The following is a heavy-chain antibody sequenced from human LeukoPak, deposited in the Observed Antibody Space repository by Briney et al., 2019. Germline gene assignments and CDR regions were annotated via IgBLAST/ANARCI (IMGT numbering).Heavy chain of an antibody. J-gene: IGHJ4*02. V-gene: IGHV4-59*01. Sequence: PSETLSLTCTVSGGSISSYYWSWIRQPPGKGLEWIGYIHYSGSTTYNPSLKSRVTISVDTSKNQFSLKLSSVTAVDTAVYYCARHYSTPDYWGQGTLVTVSS. D-gene: IGHD2-15*01. CDR2: IHYSGST. CDR1: GGSISSYY. CDR3: ARHYSTPDY.